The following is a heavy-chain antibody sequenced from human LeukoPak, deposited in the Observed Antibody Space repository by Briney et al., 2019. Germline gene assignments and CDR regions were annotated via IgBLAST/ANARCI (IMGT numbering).Heavy chain of an antibody. CDR3: ARVVYLYYGAGSYEGDY. Sequence: SETLSLTCTVSGGSISSGDYYWNWIRQHPGKGLEWIGYIYYSGSTYYNPSLKSRVTISVDTSKNQFSLKLSSVTAADTAVYYCARVVYLYYGAGSYEGDYWGQGTLVTVSS. V-gene: IGHV4-31*03. CDR2: IYYSGST. J-gene: IGHJ4*02. D-gene: IGHD3-10*01. CDR1: GGSISSGDYY.